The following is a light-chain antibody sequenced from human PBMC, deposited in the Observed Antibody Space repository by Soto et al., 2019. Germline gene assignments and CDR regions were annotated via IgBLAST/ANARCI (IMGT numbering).Light chain of an antibody. CDR1: QTIANY. V-gene: IGKV1-39*01. CDR3: QQVNSYPQT. CDR2: AAS. J-gene: IGKJ5*01. Sequence: DIQMTQSPSSLSASVGDRVTISCRASQTIANYLNWYQQKPGKAPKLLIFAASSLQSGVPSRFSGGRSGTDFTLTISSLQPEDFATYCCQQVNSYPQTFGQGTRLEI.